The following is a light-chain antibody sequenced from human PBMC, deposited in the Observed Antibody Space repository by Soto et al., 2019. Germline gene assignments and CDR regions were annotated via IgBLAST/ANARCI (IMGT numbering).Light chain of an antibody. Sequence: SVLAQPASVSGSPGQSIAISCTGTSSDVGGYNYVSWYQQHPGKAPKLLISEVSIRPSGVSDRFSGSKSGNTASLTISGLQNEEEDDYYCSSFKSDYTFVFGSGTKVTV. CDR1: SSDVGGYNY. V-gene: IGLV2-14*01. CDR3: SSFKSDYTFV. J-gene: IGLJ1*01. CDR2: EVS.